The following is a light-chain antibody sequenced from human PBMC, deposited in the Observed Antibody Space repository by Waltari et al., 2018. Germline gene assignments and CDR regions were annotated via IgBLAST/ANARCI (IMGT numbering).Light chain of an antibody. CDR1: QSVSSN. CDR3: QQSYNWPRT. CDR2: DGA. Sequence: EIVMTQSPATLSVSPGERATLSCRASQSVSSNLAWYQQKPGQAPRLLICDGANRATGIPARFSGSGSKTDFTLTIASLEPEDSAVYYCQQSYNWPRTFGQGTKVEIK. J-gene: IGKJ1*01. V-gene: IGKV3-11*01.